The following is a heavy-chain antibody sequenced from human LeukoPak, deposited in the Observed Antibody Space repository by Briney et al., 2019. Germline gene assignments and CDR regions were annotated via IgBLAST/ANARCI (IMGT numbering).Heavy chain of an antibody. CDR1: GFTFSSYA. CDR3: AKPVLLWFGEFINWFDP. J-gene: IGHJ5*02. V-gene: IGHV3-23*01. Sequence: GGSLRLSCAASGFTFSSYAMSWVRQAPGKGLEWVSAISGSGGSTYYADSVKGRFTISRDNSKNTLYLQMNSLRAEDTAVYYCAKPVLLWFGEFINWFDPWAREPWSPSPQ. D-gene: IGHD3-10*01. CDR2: ISGSGGST.